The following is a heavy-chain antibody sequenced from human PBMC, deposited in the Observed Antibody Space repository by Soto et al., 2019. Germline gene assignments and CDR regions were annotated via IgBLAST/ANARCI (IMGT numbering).Heavy chain of an antibody. CDR3: ARHPSSNSYYYYAMDV. V-gene: IGHV5-10-1*01. Sequence: DSLTISRKGSGFSFTSYWISLVGQMPGKGLEWMGRIDPSDSYTNYSPSFQGHVTISADKSISTAYLQWRSLKASDTAMYYCARHPSSNSYYYYAMDVWGQGTTVTVSS. D-gene: IGHD6-13*01. J-gene: IGHJ6*02. CDR1: GFSFTSYW. CDR2: IDPSDSYT.